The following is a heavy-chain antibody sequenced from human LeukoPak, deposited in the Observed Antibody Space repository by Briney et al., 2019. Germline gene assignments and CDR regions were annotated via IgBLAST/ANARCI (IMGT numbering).Heavy chain of an antibody. J-gene: IGHJ4*02. Sequence: SETLSLTCTVSGGSISSSSYYWGWIRQPPGKGPEWIGSIYYSGSTYYNPSLKSRVTISVDTSKNQFSLKLSSVTAADTAVYYCARVLGYYDILTGYFRAYYFDLWGQGTLVTVSS. CDR2: IYYSGST. CDR1: GGSISSSSYY. D-gene: IGHD3-9*01. CDR3: ARVLGYYDILTGYFRAYYFDL. V-gene: IGHV4-39*07.